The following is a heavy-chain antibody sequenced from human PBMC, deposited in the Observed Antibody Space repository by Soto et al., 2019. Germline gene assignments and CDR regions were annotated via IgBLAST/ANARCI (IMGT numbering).Heavy chain of an antibody. J-gene: IGHJ4*02. CDR1: GGSISSSNW. D-gene: IGHD1-1*01. CDR2: IYHSGST. V-gene: IGHV4-4*02. Sequence: SETLSLTCAVSGGSISSSNWWSWVRQPPGKGLEWIGEIYHSGSTNYNPSLKSRVTISVDKSKNQFSLKLSSVTAADTAVYYCARESLLDRTTGDFDYWGQGTLVTVSS. CDR3: ARESLLDRTTGDFDY.